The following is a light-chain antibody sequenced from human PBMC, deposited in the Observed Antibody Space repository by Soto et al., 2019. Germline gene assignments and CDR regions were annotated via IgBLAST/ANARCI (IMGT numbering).Light chain of an antibody. CDR2: DAS. CDR3: QQRSNWPPIT. Sequence: IVLTQSPATLSLSPCERATLSCSASQSVSSSYLALYQQKPGQAPRLLIYDASNRATGIPARFSGSGSGTDFTLTISSLEPEDFAVYYCQQRSNWPPITFGQGTRLEIK. CDR1: QSVSSSY. J-gene: IGKJ5*01. V-gene: IGKV3-11*01.